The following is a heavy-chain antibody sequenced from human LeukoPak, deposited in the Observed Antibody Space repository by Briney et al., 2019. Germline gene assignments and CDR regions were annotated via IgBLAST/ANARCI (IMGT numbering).Heavy chain of an antibody. J-gene: IGHJ4*02. CDR3: HRYCSSTSCHHWVY. CDR2: ISGSGGST. V-gene: IGHV3-23*01. Sequence: PGGSLRLSCAASGFTFSSYAMSWVRQAPGKGLEWVSAISGSGGSTYYADSVKGRFTISRDNSKNTLYLQMNSLRAEDTAVYYCHRYCSSTSCHHWVYWGQGTLVTVSS. D-gene: IGHD2-2*01. CDR1: GFTFSSYA.